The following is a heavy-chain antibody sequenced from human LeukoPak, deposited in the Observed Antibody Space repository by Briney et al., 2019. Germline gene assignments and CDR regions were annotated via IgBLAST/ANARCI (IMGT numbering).Heavy chain of an antibody. V-gene: IGHV3-23*01. Sequence: GGALRLSCAASGFSFSSYAMSWVRQAPGKGLEWVSAISKSGDSTFYADSVKGRFTISRDNSQNTLYVQMNSLRAEDTAVYYCAKDQGYSSAWYSRDGFDMWGQGTMVTVSS. D-gene: IGHD6-19*01. CDR1: GFSFSSYA. CDR3: AKDQGYSSAWYSRDGFDM. J-gene: IGHJ3*02. CDR2: ISKSGDST.